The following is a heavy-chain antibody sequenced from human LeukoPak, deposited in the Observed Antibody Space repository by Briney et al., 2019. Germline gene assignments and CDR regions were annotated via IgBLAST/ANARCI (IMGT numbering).Heavy chain of an antibody. Sequence: SETLPFTCTVSGASISSYYRSWIRQPPGKGLEWIGHIYYRGSTNYNPSLKSRVTISVDTSKNQFSLKLSSVIAADTAVYYCARLRWIQLWFFDYWGQGTLVTVSS. D-gene: IGHD5-18*01. CDR3: ARLRWIQLWFFDY. J-gene: IGHJ4*02. CDR2: IYYRGST. V-gene: IGHV4-59*08. CDR1: GASISSYY.